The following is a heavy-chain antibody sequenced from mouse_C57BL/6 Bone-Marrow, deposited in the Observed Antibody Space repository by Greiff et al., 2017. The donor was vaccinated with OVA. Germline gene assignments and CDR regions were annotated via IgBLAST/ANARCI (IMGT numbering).Heavy chain of an antibody. J-gene: IGHJ2*01. CDR3: ARYKGRVAVDYFDY. CDR1: GFTFTNYY. V-gene: IGHV7-3*01. Sequence: DVQLVEAGGGSLQPGDSLSLSCAASGFTFTNYYMSWVRQPPGKALEWLAFIRNKPNGSTTEYSASVKGRFTISRDNSQSILYLQMNALRAEDSATYYCARYKGRVAVDYFDYWGQGTALTVSS. D-gene: IGHD1-1*01. CDR2: IRNKPNGSTT.